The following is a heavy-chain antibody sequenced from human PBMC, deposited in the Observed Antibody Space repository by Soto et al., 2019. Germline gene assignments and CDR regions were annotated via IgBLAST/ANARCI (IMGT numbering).Heavy chain of an antibody. J-gene: IGHJ6*02. CDR1: GYTFTSYG. Sequence: QVRLVQSGAEVKKPGASVKVSCKASGYTFTSYGISWVRQAPGQGLEWMGWISAYNGNTNYAQKLQGRVTMTTDTSTSTAYMELRSLRSDDTAVYYCASGYCSSTSCYWGYYYYGMDVWGQGTTVTVSS. D-gene: IGHD2-2*01. V-gene: IGHV1-18*04. CDR2: ISAYNGNT. CDR3: ASGYCSSTSCYWGYYYYGMDV.